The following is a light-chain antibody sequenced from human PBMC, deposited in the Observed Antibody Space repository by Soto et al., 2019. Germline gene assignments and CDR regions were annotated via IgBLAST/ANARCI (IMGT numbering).Light chain of an antibody. CDR1: SSDVGGYNY. J-gene: IGLJ3*02. CDR2: DVS. CDR3: SSYTNSSTRL. V-gene: IGLV2-14*01. Sequence: QSALTQPASVSGSPGQSITISCTGTSSDVGGYNYVSWYQQYPGKAPKVMIFDVSNRPSGVSDRFSGSKSGNTAFLTISGLQGEDEGCYFRSSYTNSSTRLFGGGTKLTVL.